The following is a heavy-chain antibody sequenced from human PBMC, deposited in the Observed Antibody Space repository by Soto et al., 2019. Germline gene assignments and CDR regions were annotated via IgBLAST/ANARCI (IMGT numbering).Heavy chain of an antibody. CDR2: ISYDGSNK. CDR1: GFTFSSYG. J-gene: IGHJ4*02. CDR3: AKAMEWGKNYFDY. Sequence: GGSLRLSCAASGFTFSSYGMHWVRQAPGKGLEWVAVISYDGSNKYYADSVKGRFTISRDNSKNTLYLQMNSLRAEDTAVYYCAKAMEWGKNYFDYWGQGTLVTVSS. V-gene: IGHV3-30*18. D-gene: IGHD3-3*01.